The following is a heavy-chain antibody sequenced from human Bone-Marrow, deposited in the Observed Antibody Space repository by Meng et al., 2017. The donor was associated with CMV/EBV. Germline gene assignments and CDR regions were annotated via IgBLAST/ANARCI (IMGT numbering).Heavy chain of an antibody. CDR1: GYTFTDSY. D-gene: IGHD1-26*01. CDR3: AVIDPPGSRPPLDN. V-gene: IGHV1-69-2*01. CDR2: IDPEDGET. Sequence: EVQLVQSGAEVKKPGATVNISCKVSGYTFTDSYIHWVQQATGKGLEWMGLIDPEDGETIYTANFQGRVTVTADTSTDTVYIELSSLKSEDTAIYYCAVIDPPGSRPPLDNWGQGTLVTVSS. J-gene: IGHJ4*02.